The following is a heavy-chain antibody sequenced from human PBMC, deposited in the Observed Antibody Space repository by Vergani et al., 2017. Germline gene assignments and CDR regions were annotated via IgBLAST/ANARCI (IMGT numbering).Heavy chain of an antibody. D-gene: IGHD5-12*01. CDR1: GFTFDDYA. CDR3: AKDMGGYDYGPLDY. V-gene: IGHV3-9*03. Sequence: EVQLVESGGGLVQPGRSLRLSCAASGFTFDDYAMHWVRQAPGKGLEWVSGISWNSGSIGYADSVKGRFTISRDNATNSLYLQMNSLRAEDMALYYCAKDMGGYDYGPLDYWGQGTLVTVSS. CDR2: ISWNSGSI. J-gene: IGHJ4*02.